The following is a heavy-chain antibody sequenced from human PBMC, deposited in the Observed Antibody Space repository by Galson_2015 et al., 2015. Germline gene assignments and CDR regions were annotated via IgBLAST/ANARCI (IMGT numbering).Heavy chain of an antibody. CDR3: ARAGDRSGYSGHFDF. CDR2: IIPTFSTA. V-gene: IGHV1-69*13. Sequence: SVKVSCKASGYTFTSYYIHWVRQAPGQGLEWMGGIIPTFSTATYVQKFQGRVTVTADESTSTVYMELSSLRSEDTAVYYCARAGDRSGYSGHFDFWGQGTVVTVSS. CDR1: GYTFTSYY. D-gene: IGHD3-22*01. J-gene: IGHJ4*02.